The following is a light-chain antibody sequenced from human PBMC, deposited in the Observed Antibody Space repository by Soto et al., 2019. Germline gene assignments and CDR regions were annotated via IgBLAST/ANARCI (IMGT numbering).Light chain of an antibody. CDR2: EGS. J-gene: IGLJ1*01. Sequence: QSVLTQPASLSGSPGQSITISCTGTSSDVGSYNLVSWYQPHPGKAPKLMIYEGSKRPSGVSNRFSGSKSGNTASLTISGLQAEDEADYYCCSYAGSSTYVFGTGTKAPS. CDR3: CSYAGSSTYV. V-gene: IGLV2-23*01. CDR1: SSDVGSYNL.